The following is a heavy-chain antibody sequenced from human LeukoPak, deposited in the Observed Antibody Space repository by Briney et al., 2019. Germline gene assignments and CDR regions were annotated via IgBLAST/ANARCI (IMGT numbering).Heavy chain of an antibody. Sequence: GGSLNLSLEASGFTFRNIGMSWVRQPPGKGLEGVSTKNQEGSEKYYVDSVKGRFIISRDNAKNSLYLQMNSLRAEDTAVYYCARDGATFSGYDWYYYMDVWGKGTTVTVSS. CDR3: ARDGATFSGYDWYYYMDV. D-gene: IGHD5-12*01. CDR2: KNQEGSEK. V-gene: IGHV3-7*01. CDR1: GFTFRNIG. J-gene: IGHJ6*03.